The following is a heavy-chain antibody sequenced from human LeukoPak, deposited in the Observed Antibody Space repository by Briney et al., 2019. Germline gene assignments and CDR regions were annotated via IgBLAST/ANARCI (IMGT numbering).Heavy chain of an antibody. CDR1: GFTFSSYA. J-gene: IGHJ4*02. D-gene: IGHD6-6*01. CDR3: ATSQEEYSSSWN. V-gene: IGHV3-30*01. Sequence: GGSLRLSCAATGFTFSSYAMHWVRQAPGKGLEWVAVISYDGSNKYYADSVKGRFTISRDNSKNTLYLQMNSLRAEDTAVYYCATSQEEYSSSWNRGQGTLVTVSS. CDR2: ISYDGSNK.